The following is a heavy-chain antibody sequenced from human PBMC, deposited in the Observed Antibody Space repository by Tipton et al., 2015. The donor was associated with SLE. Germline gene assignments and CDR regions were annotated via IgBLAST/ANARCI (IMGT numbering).Heavy chain of an antibody. J-gene: IGHJ4*02. CDR1: GGSFSGYY. Sequence: TLSLTCAVYGGSFSGYYWSWIRQPPGKGLEWIGYIYYSGSTNYNPSLKSRVTISVDTSKNQFSLKLSSVTAADTAVYYCARTGYCSGGSCPGFDYWCQGTLVTVSS. CDR2: IYYSGST. D-gene: IGHD2-15*01. V-gene: IGHV4-59*13. CDR3: ARTGYCSGGSCPGFDY.